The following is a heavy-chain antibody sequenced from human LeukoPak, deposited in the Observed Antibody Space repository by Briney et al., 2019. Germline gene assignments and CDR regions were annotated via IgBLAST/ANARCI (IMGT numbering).Heavy chain of an antibody. CDR3: AKILRPAAIRGDFDY. D-gene: IGHD2-2*02. V-gene: IGHV3-23*01. CDR2: FSTSGGST. CDR1: GFTLSTYA. J-gene: IGHJ4*02. Sequence: GGSLRLSRAASGFTLSTYAMSWVRQAPGKGLEWVSTFSTSGGSTYYADSVKGRFTISRDNSKNTLYLQMNSLRAEDTAIYYCAKILRPAAIRGDFDYWGQGTLVTVSS.